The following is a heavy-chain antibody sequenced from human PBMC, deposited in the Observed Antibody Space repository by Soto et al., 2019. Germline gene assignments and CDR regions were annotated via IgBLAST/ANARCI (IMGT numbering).Heavy chain of an antibody. V-gene: IGHV1-69*01. CDR2: IIPIFGTA. D-gene: IGHD5-12*01. CDR3: ASLKATPRALPSPDY. CDR1: GGTFSSYA. J-gene: IGHJ4*02. Sequence: QVQLVQSGAEVKKPGSSVKVSCKASGGTFSSYAISWVRQAPGQGLEWMGGIIPIFGTANYAQKFQGRVTINADEPTSTAYVELSSLRSEDTAVYYCASLKATPRALPSPDYWGQGTLVTVSS.